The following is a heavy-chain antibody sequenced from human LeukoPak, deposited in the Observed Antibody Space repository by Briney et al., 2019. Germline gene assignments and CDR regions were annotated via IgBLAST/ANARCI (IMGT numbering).Heavy chain of an antibody. CDR2: ISYDGSNK. J-gene: IGHJ4*02. D-gene: IGHD2-2*01. V-gene: IGHV3-30*18. CDR3: AKDGCSSTSCPYYFDY. Sequence: GRSLRLSCAASGFTFSSYGMHWVRQAPGKGLEWVAVISYDGSNKYYADSVKGRFTISRDNSKNTLYLQMNSLRAEDTAVYYCAKDGCSSTSCPYYFDYWGQGTLVTVSS. CDR1: GFTFSSYG.